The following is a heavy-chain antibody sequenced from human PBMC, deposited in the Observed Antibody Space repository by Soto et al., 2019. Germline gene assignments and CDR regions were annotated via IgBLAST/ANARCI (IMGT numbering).Heavy chain of an antibody. Sequence: QVQLVQSGAEVKKPGSSLKVSCKTSGVTFSTSGISWVRQGPGQGLEWMGGIIPLFGTPKYARKFQGRVSITADDSATTTYLELSGLSSDDTAIYYCARVPPSICGGVNCYRLDSYFDSWGQGSQVVVSS. J-gene: IGHJ4*03. D-gene: IGHD2-21*01. V-gene: IGHV1-69*01. CDR2: IIPLFGTP. CDR3: ARVPPSICGGVNCYRLDSYFDS. CDR1: GVTFSTSG.